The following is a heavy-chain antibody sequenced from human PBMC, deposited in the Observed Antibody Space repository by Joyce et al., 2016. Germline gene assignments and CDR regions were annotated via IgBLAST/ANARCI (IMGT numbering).Heavy chain of an antibody. J-gene: IGHJ4*02. D-gene: IGHD6-19*01. Sequence: QVQLQGSGPGLVKPSETLSLTCTVSGGSIGSYFWSWIRQPPGKGLEWIGYIYYTGSTNYSPSLKSRVTMSVDTSKNQFSLKLSSVTAADTAVYYCARSAPYSSGWYFDYWGRGTLVTVSS. CDR2: IYYTGST. CDR1: GGSIGSYF. CDR3: ARSAPYSSGWYFDY. V-gene: IGHV4-59*01.